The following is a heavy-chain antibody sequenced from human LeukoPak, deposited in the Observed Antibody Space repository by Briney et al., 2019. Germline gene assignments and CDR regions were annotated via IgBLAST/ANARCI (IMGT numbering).Heavy chain of an antibody. CDR3: ARGLPWSYYTPDYFDY. CDR1: GGSTGSDY. CDR2: VYYSGVT. V-gene: IGHV4-59*08. Sequence: SETLSLTCSVSGGSTGSDYWSWIRQPPGKGLEWIAYVYYSGVTSYNPSLKSRVAISIDTSKNQFSLNLTSVTAADTAVYYCARGLPWSYYTPDYFDYWGQGTLVTVSS. D-gene: IGHD1-26*01. J-gene: IGHJ4*02.